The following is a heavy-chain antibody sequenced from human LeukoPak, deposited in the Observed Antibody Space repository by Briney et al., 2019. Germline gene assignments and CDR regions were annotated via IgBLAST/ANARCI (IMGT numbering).Heavy chain of an antibody. CDR3: ATSLVVPAAPYYYYYMDV. CDR1: GYSFTSYW. V-gene: IGHV5-51*01. D-gene: IGHD2-2*01. J-gene: IGHJ6*03. Sequence: GESLKISCKGSGYSFTSYWIGWVRQMPGKGLEWMGIIYPGDSDTRYSPSFQGQVTISADKSISTAYLQWSSLKASDTAMYYCATSLVVPAAPYYYYYMDVRGKGTTVTVSS. CDR2: IYPGDSDT.